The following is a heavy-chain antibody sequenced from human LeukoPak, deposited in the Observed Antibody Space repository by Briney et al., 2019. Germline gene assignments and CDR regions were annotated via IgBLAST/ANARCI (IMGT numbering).Heavy chain of an antibody. V-gene: IGHV3-48*01. Sequence: AGGSLRLSCAASGFTFSSYSMNWVRQAPGKGLEWVSYISSSSSTIYYADSVKGRFTISRDNAKNSLYLQMNSLRAEDTAVYYCARDTDRGFDYWGQGNLVTVSS. CDR2: ISSSSSTI. CDR3: ARDTDRGFDY. D-gene: IGHD3-22*01. CDR1: GFTFSSYS. J-gene: IGHJ4*02.